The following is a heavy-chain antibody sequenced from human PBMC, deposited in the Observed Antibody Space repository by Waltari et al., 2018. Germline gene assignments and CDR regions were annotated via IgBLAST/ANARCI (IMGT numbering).Heavy chain of an antibody. D-gene: IGHD4-4*01. CDR2: ISTSGST. V-gene: IGHV4-4*07. CDR3: ARGPDYRPYGMDV. J-gene: IGHJ6*02. Sequence: QVQLQESGPGLVKPSETLSLTCTVSGCSIRRSYWSLIRQPAGKGLEWIGRISTSGSTNYNPSLKSRVTMSVDTSKNQFSLKLSSVTAADTAVYYCARGPDYRPYGMDVWGQGTTVTVSS. CDR1: GCSIRRSY.